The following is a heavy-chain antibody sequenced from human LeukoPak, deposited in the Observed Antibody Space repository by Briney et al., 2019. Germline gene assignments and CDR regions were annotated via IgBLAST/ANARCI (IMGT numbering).Heavy chain of an antibody. CDR2: INPSGGST. D-gene: IGHD3-3*01. J-gene: IGHJ6*02. CDR3: ARDFTISSVASGMDV. V-gene: IGHV1-46*01. Sequence: ASVKVSCKASGYTYTSYYMHWVRQAPGQGLEWMGIINPSGGSTSYAQKFQGRVTKTRDTSTSTVYMELSSLRSEDTAVYYCARDFTISSVASGMDVWGQGTTVTVSS. CDR1: GYTYTSYY.